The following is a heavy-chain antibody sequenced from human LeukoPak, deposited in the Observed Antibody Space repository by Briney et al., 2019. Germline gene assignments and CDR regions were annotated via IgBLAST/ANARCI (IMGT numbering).Heavy chain of an antibody. J-gene: IGHJ6*03. CDR3: AGGYDILTGYAIYYMDV. Sequence: PSETLSLTCTVSGGSIGSSSYYWGWIRQPPGKGLNWIGSIYYSGSTYYNPSLKSRVTISVDKSKNQFSLKLSSVTAADTAVYYCAGGYDILTGYAIYYMDVWGKGTTVTVSS. D-gene: IGHD3-9*01. CDR2: IYYSGST. CDR1: GGSIGSSSYY. V-gene: IGHV4-39*07.